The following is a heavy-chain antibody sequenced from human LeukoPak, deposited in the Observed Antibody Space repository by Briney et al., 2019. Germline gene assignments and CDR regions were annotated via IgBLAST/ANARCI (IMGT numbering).Heavy chain of an antibody. CDR3: ARGGSIVGATPHDTFDI. CDR1: GYTFTGYY. J-gene: IGHJ3*02. CDR2: INPKSGGT. Sequence: GASVKVSCKASGYTFTGYYMHWVRQAPGQGLEWMGWINPKSGGTYYAQKFQGRVTMTRDTSISTAYMELSRLTLDDTAVYYCARGGSIVGATPHDTFDIWGQGTMVTVSS. V-gene: IGHV1-2*02. D-gene: IGHD1-26*01.